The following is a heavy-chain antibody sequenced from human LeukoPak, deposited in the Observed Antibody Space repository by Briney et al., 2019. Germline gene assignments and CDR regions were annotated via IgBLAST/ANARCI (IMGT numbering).Heavy chain of an antibody. V-gene: IGHV1-58*02. J-gene: IGHJ3*02. CDR1: GFTFTSSA. CDR3: AAGGNDLAFDI. D-gene: IGHD1-1*01. Sequence: SVKVSCKASGFTFTSSAMQCVRQARGQRLEWIGWIVVGSDNTNYAQKFQERVTITRDMSTSTAYIELSSLRSEDTAVYYCAAGGNDLAFDIWGQGTMVTVSS. CDR2: IVVGSDNT.